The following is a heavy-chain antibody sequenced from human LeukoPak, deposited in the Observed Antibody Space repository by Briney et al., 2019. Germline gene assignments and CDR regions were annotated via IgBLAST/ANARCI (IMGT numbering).Heavy chain of an antibody. D-gene: IGHD2-15*01. V-gene: IGHV1-8*01. Sequence: ASVKVSCKASGCTFTSYDINWVRQAPGQGLEWMGWMNPNSGNTGYAQKFQGRVTMTRNTSISTAYMELSSLRSEDTAVYYCARGRPPMVVVVAATLRWFNPWGQGTLVTVSS. CDR1: GCTFTSYD. CDR2: MNPNSGNT. J-gene: IGHJ5*02. CDR3: ARGRPPMVVVVAATLRWFNP.